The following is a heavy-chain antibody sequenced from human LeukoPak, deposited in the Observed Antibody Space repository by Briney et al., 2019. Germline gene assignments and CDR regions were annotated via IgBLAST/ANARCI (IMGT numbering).Heavy chain of an antibody. J-gene: IGHJ6*02. Sequence: GRSLRLSCVASGFTFSNCAMHWVRQAPGKGLGWVAVISDDGSDKKYADSVKGRFTISRDNSKNTVYLQMNSLRAEDTAVYYCARNREDTGYYFGMDVWAPGTTATVSS. D-gene: IGHD2-8*02. CDR3: ARNREDTGYYFGMDV. CDR1: GFTFSNCA. CDR2: ISDDGSDK. V-gene: IGHV3-30*04.